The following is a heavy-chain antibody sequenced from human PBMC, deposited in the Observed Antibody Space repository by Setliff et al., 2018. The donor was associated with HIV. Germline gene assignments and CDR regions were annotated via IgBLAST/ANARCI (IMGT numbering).Heavy chain of an antibody. CDR1: GYTFTNYA. CDR3: ARVSDTGVDPQTHRDY. CDR2: INTNTENP. D-gene: IGHD2-21*01. Sequence: ASVKVSCKTSGYTFTNYALNWVRQAPGQGLEWMGWINTNTENPTYAQGFTGRFVFSLDTSVSTAYLQISSLKAEDSAIYYCARVSDTGVDPQTHRDYWGQGTPVTVS. J-gene: IGHJ4*02. V-gene: IGHV7-4-1*02.